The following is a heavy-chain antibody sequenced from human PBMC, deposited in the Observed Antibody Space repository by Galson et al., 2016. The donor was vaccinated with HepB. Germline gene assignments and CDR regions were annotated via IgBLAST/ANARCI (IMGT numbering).Heavy chain of an antibody. CDR1: GFTVSSND. CDR2: IYSGGDT. V-gene: IGHV3-53*05. CDR3: ATDATWGAAHYYFDF. D-gene: IGHD2-15*01. J-gene: IGHJ4*02. Sequence: SLRLSCAASGFTVSSNDMTWVRQAPGKGLEWVSLIYSGGDTYYADSVKGRFTISRDNSKNTLFMQMDSLRPEDTALYYCATDATWGAAHYYFDFWGQGTLVTVSS.